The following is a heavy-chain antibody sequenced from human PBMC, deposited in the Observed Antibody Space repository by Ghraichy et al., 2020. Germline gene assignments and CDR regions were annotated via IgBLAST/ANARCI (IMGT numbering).Heavy chain of an antibody. V-gene: IGHV4-59*01. CDR3: ARGYSISWFGGSGFDP. CDR1: GASISSYY. CDR2: IFYSGTT. D-gene: IGHD3-10*01. Sequence: SETLSLTCTVSGASISSYYWSWIRQAPGKGLEWIAYIFYSGTTDYNPSLPSRVTISVDTSKNQLSLKLTSVTAADTAVYYCARGYSISWFGGSGFDPWGQGALVTGSS. J-gene: IGHJ5*02.